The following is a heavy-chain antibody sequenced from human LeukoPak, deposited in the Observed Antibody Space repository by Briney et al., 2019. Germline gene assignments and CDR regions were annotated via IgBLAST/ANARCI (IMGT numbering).Heavy chain of an antibody. CDR3: ARKDDTSGVHY. CDR2: IGSSSSTI. Sequence: GGSLRLSCAASGFTFSSYSMNWVRQAPGKGLEWVSYIGSSSSTIYYGDSVKGRFTISRDNAKNSLYLQMNSLRAEDTALYYCARKDDTSGVHYWGQGTLVTVSS. D-gene: IGHD3-22*01. CDR1: GFTFSSYS. V-gene: IGHV3-48*04. J-gene: IGHJ4*02.